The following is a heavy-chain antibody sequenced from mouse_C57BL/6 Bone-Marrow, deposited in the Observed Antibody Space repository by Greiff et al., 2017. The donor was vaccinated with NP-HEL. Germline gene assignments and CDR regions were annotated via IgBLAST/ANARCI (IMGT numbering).Heavy chain of an antibody. J-gene: IGHJ1*03. D-gene: IGHD2-2*01. CDR3: ARRYYGYDCWYFDV. Sequence: EVKLVESGGGLVQPGGSLKLSCAASGFTFSDYGMAWVRQAPRKGPEWVAFISTLAYSIYYADTVTGRFTLSSENAKNTMYLEMSSLRSEDTAMYYCARRYYGYDCWYFDVGGTGTTVTVSS. CDR1: GFTFSDYG. CDR2: ISTLAYSI. V-gene: IGHV5-15*01.